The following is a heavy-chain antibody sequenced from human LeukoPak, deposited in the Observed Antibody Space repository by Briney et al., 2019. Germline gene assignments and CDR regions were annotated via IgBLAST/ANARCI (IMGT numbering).Heavy chain of an antibody. CDR1: GFTFSSYD. CDR3: AREYYGSGSYYNVGY. J-gene: IGHJ4*02. CDR2: IGSSGRTM. Sequence: GGSLRLSCAASGFTFSSYDMNWVRQAPGNGLEWISYIGSSGRTMYYADSVKGRFTISRDNAKKSLYVQMNSLRAEDTALYYCAREYYGSGSYYNVGYWGQGTLVTVSS. D-gene: IGHD3-10*01. V-gene: IGHV3-48*03.